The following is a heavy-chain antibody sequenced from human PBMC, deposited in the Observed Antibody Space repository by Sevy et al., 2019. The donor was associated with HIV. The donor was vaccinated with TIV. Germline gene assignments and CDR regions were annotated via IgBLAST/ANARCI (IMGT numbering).Heavy chain of an antibody. J-gene: IGHJ4*02. CDR2: ISSSSIYI. D-gene: IGHD2-15*01. CDR3: ARDPGFYCSGGSCYPRYYFDY. Sequence: GGSLRLSCAASGFTFSSYSMNWVRQAPGKGLEWVSSISSSSIYIYYADSVKGRFTISRDNAKNSLYLQMNSLRAEDKAGDYCARDPGFYCSGGSCYPRYYFDYWGQGTLVTVSS. CDR1: GFTFSSYS. V-gene: IGHV3-21*01.